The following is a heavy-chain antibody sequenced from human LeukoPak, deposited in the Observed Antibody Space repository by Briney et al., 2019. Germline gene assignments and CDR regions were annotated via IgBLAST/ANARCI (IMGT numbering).Heavy chain of an antibody. D-gene: IGHD5-18*01. CDR2: IRYDGSNK. Sequence: GGSLRLSCAASGFTFSTYGMHWVRQAPGKGLEWVAFIRYDGSNKYYADSVKGRFTISRDNSKNKLYLQMNSLRAEDTAVYYCAKGSESGYSYGYYYYYYMDVWGKGTTVTVSS. J-gene: IGHJ6*03. CDR1: GFTFSTYG. V-gene: IGHV3-30*02. CDR3: AKGSESGYSYGYYYYYYMDV.